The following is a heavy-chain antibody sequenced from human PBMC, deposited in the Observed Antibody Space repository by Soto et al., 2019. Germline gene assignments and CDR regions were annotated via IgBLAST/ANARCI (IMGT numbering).Heavy chain of an antibody. CDR1: GYTFTSYT. V-gene: IGHV1-3*01. CDR2: INAGNGRE. D-gene: IGHD3-10*01. CDR3: ARGGGWVGEASFDS. Sequence: QVQLEQSGAEVKKPGASVKVSCKTSGYTFTSYTLHWVRQAPGQGLEWMGWINAGNGREKYSQRFQDRVSLSTDKPAPTAYMELRTLRSEARPWYYCARGGGWVGEASFDSWGQGTLVTVSS. J-gene: IGHJ4*02.